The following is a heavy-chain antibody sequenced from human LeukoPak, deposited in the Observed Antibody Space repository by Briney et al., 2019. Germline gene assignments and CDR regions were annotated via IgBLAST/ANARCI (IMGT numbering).Heavy chain of an antibody. CDR1: GFTFSGYW. CDR3: AKALAYDILTGYYVDAFDI. V-gene: IGHV3-74*01. D-gene: IGHD3-9*01. J-gene: IGHJ3*02. Sequence: GGSLRLSCAASGFTFSGYWMHWVRQAPGKGLVWVSHINSDGSSTTYADSVKGRFTISRDNAKNTLYLQMNSLRAEDTALYYCAKALAYDILTGYYVDAFDIWGQGTMVTVSS. CDR2: INSDGSST.